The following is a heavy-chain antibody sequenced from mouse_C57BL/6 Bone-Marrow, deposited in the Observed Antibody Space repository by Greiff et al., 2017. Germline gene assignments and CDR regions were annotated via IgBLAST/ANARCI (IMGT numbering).Heavy chain of an antibody. V-gene: IGHV1-85*01. D-gene: IGHD1-1*01. Sequence: QVHVKQSGPELVKPGASVKLSCKASGYTFTSYDINWVKQRPGQGLEWIGWIYPRDGSTKYTEKFKGKATLTVDTSSSTAYMELHRLTSEDSAVYFWARDDGSSYWDFDVWGTGTTVTVSS. CDR1: GYTFTSYD. CDR3: ARDDGSSYWDFDV. J-gene: IGHJ1*03. CDR2: IYPRDGST.